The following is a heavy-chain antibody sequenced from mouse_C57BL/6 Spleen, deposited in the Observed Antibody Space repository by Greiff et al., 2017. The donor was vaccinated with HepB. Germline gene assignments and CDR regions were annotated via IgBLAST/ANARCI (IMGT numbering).Heavy chain of an antibody. CDR2: ISSGSSTI. V-gene: IGHV5-17*01. Sequence: DVMLVESGGGLVKPGGSLKLSCAASGFTFSDYGMHWVRQAPEKGLEWVAYISSGSSTIYYADTVKGRYTISRDNAKNTLFLQMTSLRSEDTAMYYCGRIEDGYYDAMDYWGQGTSVTVSS. CDR1: GFTFSDYG. J-gene: IGHJ4*01. CDR3: GRIEDGYYDAMDY. D-gene: IGHD2-3*01.